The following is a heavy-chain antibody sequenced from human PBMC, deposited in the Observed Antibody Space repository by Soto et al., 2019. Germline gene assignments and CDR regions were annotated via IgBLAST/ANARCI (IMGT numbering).Heavy chain of an antibody. V-gene: IGHV3-23*01. D-gene: IGHD3-9*01. Sequence: EVQLLESGGGLVQPGGSLRLSCAASGFTFSSYAMSWVRQAPGKGLEWVSAVSGSGGSTYYADSVKGRFTISRDNSKNTLYLQMNSLRAEDTAVYYCAKDPLYFYVLRYFDWSRRFDYWGQGTLVTVSS. CDR2: VSGSGGST. CDR1: GFTFSSYA. J-gene: IGHJ4*02. CDR3: AKDPLYFYVLRYFDWSRRFDY.